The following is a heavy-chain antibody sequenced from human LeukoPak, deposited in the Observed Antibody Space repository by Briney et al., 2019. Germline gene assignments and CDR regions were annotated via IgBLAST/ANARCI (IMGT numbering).Heavy chain of an antibody. CDR1: GGSISSYY. J-gene: IGHJ4*02. CDR2: IYYSGST. Sequence: SETLSLTCTVSGGSISSYYWSWIRQPPGKGLEWIGYIYYSGSTNYNPSLKSRVTISVDSSKNQFSLKLSSVTSADTAVYYCARGHSLDYWGQGTLVTLSS. CDR3: ARGHSLDY. V-gene: IGHV4-59*01.